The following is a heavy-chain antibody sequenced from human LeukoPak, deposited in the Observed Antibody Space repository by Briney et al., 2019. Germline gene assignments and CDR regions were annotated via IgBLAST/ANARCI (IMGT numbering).Heavy chain of an antibody. J-gene: IGHJ4*02. CDR2: LSGSGRST. D-gene: IGHD3-9*01. Sequence: PGGSLRLSCAASGFTVSRNYMNWVRQAPGKGLEWVSSLSGSGRSTYYADSVKGRFAMSRDNSKNTVYLQMNSLGADDTALYYCVKDSYYDISTGFYPDYWGQGILVTVSS. CDR1: GFTVSRNY. V-gene: IGHV3-23*01. CDR3: VKDSYYDISTGFYPDY.